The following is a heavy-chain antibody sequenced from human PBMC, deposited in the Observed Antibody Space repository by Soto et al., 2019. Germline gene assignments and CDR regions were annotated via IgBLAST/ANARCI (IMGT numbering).Heavy chain of an antibody. J-gene: IGHJ6*02. CDR1: GFTFSTYG. CDR3: ARDLSHSSGLDV. D-gene: IGHD6-19*01. V-gene: IGHV3-33*01. Sequence: QVQLVESGGGVVQPGRSLRLSCAASGFTFSTYGMHWVRQAPGKGLEWVALIWYDGTNEYYADSVKGRFTISRDNWKNTLYLQMNSLRAEDTAVYHCARDLSHSSGLDVWGQGTTVTVSS. CDR2: IWYDGTNE.